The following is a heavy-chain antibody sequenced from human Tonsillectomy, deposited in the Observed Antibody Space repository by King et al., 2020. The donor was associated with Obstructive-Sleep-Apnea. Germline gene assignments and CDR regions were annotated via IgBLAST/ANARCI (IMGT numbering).Heavy chain of an antibody. CDR1: GYSIRSSNW. V-gene: IGHV4-28*01. J-gene: IGHJ6*02. D-gene: IGHD3-10*01. CDR3: ARRETGDAQTPYYYYGMDV. CDR2: IFYRGTT. Sequence: QLQESGPGLVKPSDTLSLNCAVSGYSIRSSNWWGWFRQPPGKGLEWLGYIFYRGTTYYNPSLKSRVTMSIDTSKNQFSLKLSSVTAVDTAVNYCARRETGDAQTPYYYYGMDVWGQGTTVTVSS.